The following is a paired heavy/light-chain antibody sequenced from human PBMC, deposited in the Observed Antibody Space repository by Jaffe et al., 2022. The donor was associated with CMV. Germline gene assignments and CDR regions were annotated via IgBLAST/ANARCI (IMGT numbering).Heavy chain of an antibody. CDR1: GGSITSYY. V-gene: IGHV4-59*01. D-gene: IGHD4-4*01. CDR2: IYYRGST. J-gene: IGHJ4*02. Sequence: QVHLQESGPGLVKPSETLSLTCTVSGGSITSYYWSWVRQPPGKGLEWIGYIYYRGSTNYNPSLKSRVTISVDTSKNQFSLNLNSLTAADTAIYYCARVPNYNPVNHYFDYWGQGALVTVSS. CDR3: ARVPNYNPVNHYFDY.
Light chain of an antibody. CDR3: QAWDSSGL. J-gene: IGLJ2*01. V-gene: IGLV3-1*01. Sequence: SYGLTQPPSVSVSPGQSASITCSGDKLGDKDVSWYQQKPGQSPALVIYQNTKRPSGIPERFSGSNSGDTATLTISGTQAMDEADYYCQAWDSSGLFGGGTKLTVL. CDR1: KLGDKD. CDR2: QNT.